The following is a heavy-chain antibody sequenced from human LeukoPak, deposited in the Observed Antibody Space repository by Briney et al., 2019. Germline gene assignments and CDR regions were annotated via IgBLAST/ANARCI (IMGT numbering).Heavy chain of an antibody. Sequence: GGSLRLSCAASGFTFSSYAMSWVRQAPGKGLEWVSAISGSGGSTYYADSVKGRFTISRDNSKNTLYLQMNSLRAEDTAVYYCAKDLTYYYDSSGYSIDAFDIWGQGTMVTVSS. V-gene: IGHV3-23*01. D-gene: IGHD3-22*01. CDR1: GFTFSSYA. CDR2: ISGSGGST. J-gene: IGHJ3*02. CDR3: AKDLTYYYDSSGYSIDAFDI.